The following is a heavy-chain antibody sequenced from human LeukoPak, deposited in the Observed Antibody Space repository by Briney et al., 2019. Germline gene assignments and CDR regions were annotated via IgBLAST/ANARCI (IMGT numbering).Heavy chain of an antibody. J-gene: IGHJ4*02. V-gene: IGHV3-74*01. D-gene: IGHD6-19*01. CDR3: ARERIAVAGTLAY. CDR1: GFTFSSYW. CDR2: INSDGSST. Sequence: GGSLRLSCAASGFTFSSYWMHWVRQAPGKGLVWVSRINSDGSSTSYADSVKGRYTISRDNAKNTLYLQMNSLRAEDTAVYYCARERIAVAGTLAYWGQGTLVTVSS.